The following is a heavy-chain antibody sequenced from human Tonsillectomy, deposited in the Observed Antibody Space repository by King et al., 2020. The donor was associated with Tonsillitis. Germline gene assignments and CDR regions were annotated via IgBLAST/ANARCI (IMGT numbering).Heavy chain of an antibody. V-gene: IGHV3-23*03. CDR1: GFTFSSFA. Sequence: EVQLVEAGGGLVQPGGSLRLFCAASGFTFSSFAMSWVRQAPGKGLEWVSVIYSAATITYYADSVKGRFTISRDNSKNTLYLHMNSLRAEDTAVYYCAKERSIVGAIDAFDIWGQGTMVAVSS. J-gene: IGHJ3*02. CDR2: IYSAATIT. CDR3: AKERSIVGAIDAFDI. D-gene: IGHD1-26*01.